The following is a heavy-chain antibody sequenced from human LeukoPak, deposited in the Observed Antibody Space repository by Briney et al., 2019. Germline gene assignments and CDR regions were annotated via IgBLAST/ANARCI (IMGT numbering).Heavy chain of an antibody. J-gene: IGHJ4*02. CDR2: IGISDTVT. CDR1: GFTFSNYE. CDR3: ARVRAAAGTGFDY. Sequence: GGSLRLSCAASGFTFSNYEMNWVRQAPGKGLEWLSFIGISDTVTRYADSVKGRFTISRDNSKNTLYLQMNSLRAEDTAVYYCARVRAAAGTGFDYWGQGTLVTVSS. D-gene: IGHD6-13*01. V-gene: IGHV3-48*03.